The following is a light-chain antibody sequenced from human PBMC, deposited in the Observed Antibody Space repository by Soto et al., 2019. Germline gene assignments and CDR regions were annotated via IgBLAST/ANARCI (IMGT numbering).Light chain of an antibody. V-gene: IGLV1-47*01. CDR3: KSYAGSNTYV. CDR1: SSNIGSNY. CDR2: RNN. J-gene: IGLJ1*01. Sequence: QSVLTQPPSASQTPGQRVTISCSGTSSNIGSNYVSWYQQLPGTAPKLLIYRNNQRPSGVPDRFSGSKSGNSASLAISGLRSEDEADYFCKSYAGSNTYVFGRGTKVTVL.